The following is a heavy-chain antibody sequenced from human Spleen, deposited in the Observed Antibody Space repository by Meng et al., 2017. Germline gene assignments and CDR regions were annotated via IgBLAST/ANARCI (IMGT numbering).Heavy chain of an antibody. J-gene: IGHJ3*02. CDR2: IKQDGSEK. CDR1: GFTFSSYW. V-gene: IGHV3-7*01. CDR3: ARLPPSMSDAFDI. Sequence: GESLKISCAASGFTFSSYWMSWVRQAPGKGLEWVANIKQDGSEKYYVDSVKGRFTISRDNAKNSLYLQMNSLRAEDTAVYYCARLPPSMSDAFDIWGQGTMVTVSS. D-gene: IGHD2-2*01.